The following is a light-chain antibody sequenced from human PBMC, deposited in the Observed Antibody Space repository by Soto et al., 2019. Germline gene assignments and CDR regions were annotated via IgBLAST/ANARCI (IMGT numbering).Light chain of an antibody. CDR1: QSIHSSF. CDR3: QQYDTSPYT. V-gene: IGKV3-20*01. CDR2: GAS. J-gene: IGKJ2*01. Sequence: EVVLTQSPGILSLSPGERASLSCRASQSIHSSFLAWYQQKPGQPPRLLMYGASSRASGIADRFSGCGSGTDFTLTISRLEPEDFAVYYCQQYDTSPYTFGQGTNLEIK.